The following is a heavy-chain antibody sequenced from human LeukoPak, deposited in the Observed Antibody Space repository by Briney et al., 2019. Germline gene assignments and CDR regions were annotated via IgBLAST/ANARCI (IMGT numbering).Heavy chain of an antibody. Sequence: GGSLRLSCAASGFTFSSYAMHWVRQAPGKGLEWVAVISYDGSNKYYADSVKGRFTISRDNSKNTLYLQMNSLRAEDTAVYHCAREDWTDGRPFDYWGQGTLVTVSS. V-gene: IGHV3-30-3*01. J-gene: IGHJ4*02. CDR1: GFTFSSYA. CDR3: AREDWTDGRPFDY. CDR2: ISYDGSNK. D-gene: IGHD3/OR15-3a*01.